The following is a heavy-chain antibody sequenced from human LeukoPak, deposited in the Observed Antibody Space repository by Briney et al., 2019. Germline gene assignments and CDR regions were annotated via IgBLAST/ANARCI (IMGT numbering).Heavy chain of an antibody. CDR3: ARDNGDYWFDY. D-gene: IGHD4-17*01. V-gene: IGHV1-2*02. Sequence: ASVKVSCTASGYTFTGYYMHWVRQAPGQGLEWMGWINPNSGGTNYAQKFQGRVTMTRDTSISTAYMELTRVRSDDTAVYYCARDNGDYWFDYWGQGTLVTVSS. CDR1: GYTFTGYY. J-gene: IGHJ4*02. CDR2: INPNSGGT.